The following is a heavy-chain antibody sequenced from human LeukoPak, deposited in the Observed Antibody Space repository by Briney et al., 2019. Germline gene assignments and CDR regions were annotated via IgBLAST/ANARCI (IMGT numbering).Heavy chain of an antibody. V-gene: IGHV4-39*01. CDR3: ARGRGRDSSSWYAPPPFDY. D-gene: IGHD6-13*01. CDR2: TYYSGGT. Sequence: PSETLSLTCTVSGGSISSSSYYWGWIRQPPGKGLEWIGSTYYSGGTYYNPSLKSRVTISVDTSKNQFSLKLSSVTAADTAVYYCARGRGRDSSSWYAPPPFDYWGQGTLVTVSS. CDR1: GGSISSSSYY. J-gene: IGHJ4*02.